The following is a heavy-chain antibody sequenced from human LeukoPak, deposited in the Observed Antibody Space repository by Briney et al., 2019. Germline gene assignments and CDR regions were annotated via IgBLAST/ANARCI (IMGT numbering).Heavy chain of an antibody. J-gene: IGHJ4*02. CDR3: TTGELN. D-gene: IGHD3-10*01. CDR2: IKGKTDGGTI. CDR1: GFTFTNAW. Sequence: GGSLRLSCAASGFTFTNAWMTWVRQAPGKGLEWVGRIKGKTDGGTIDYAAPVKGRFTISRDDSKNTLYLQMNSLKTEDTAVYYCTTGELNWGQGTLVTVSS. V-gene: IGHV3-15*01.